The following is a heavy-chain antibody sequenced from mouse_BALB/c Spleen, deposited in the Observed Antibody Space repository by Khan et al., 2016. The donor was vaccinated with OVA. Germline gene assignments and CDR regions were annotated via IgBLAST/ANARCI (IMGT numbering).Heavy chain of an antibody. CDR1: GYSFTGYF. Sequence: VRLQQSGPELVRPGASVKISCKASGYSFTGYFMNWVMQSHGKSLEWIGRINPHIGETFYNQRFKDKATLTVDESSNTAHMELRSLASEDSAVEYCTRIYRSDFDYWGQGTTLTVSS. CDR3: TRIYRSDFDY. J-gene: IGHJ2*01. D-gene: IGHD1-1*01. V-gene: IGHV1-20*02. CDR2: INPHIGET.